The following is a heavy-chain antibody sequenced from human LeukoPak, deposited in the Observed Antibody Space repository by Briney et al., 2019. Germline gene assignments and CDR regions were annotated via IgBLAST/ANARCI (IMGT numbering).Heavy chain of an antibody. D-gene: IGHD3-16*01. CDR1: GFDFNYYD. J-gene: IGHJ4*02. CDR3: ARRGGMSSGRSFDH. V-gene: IGHV3-21*01. CDR2: ISSRSSYI. Sequence: PGGSLRLSCVGSGFDFNYYDINWVRQAPGKGLEWVSSISSRSSYIYFVDSAKGRFTISRDNANGSVFLHMTSLRPEDTAVYYCARRGGMSSGRSFDHWGQGTLVTVSS.